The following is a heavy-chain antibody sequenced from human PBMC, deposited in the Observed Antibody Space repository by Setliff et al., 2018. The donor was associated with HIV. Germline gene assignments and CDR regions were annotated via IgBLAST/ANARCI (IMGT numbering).Heavy chain of an antibody. CDR1: GYTLTELS. CDR3: ARDPWGEGHSY. V-gene: IGHV1-18*01. J-gene: IGHJ4*02. Sequence: ASVKVSCKVSGYTLTELSMHWVRQAPGQGLEWMGWISSYNGYTKYAQKLQGRVTMFTDTSTTTAYMELRSLTSDDTAVYYCARDPWGEGHSYWGQGTLVTVSS. CDR2: ISSYNGYT. D-gene: IGHD3-16*01.